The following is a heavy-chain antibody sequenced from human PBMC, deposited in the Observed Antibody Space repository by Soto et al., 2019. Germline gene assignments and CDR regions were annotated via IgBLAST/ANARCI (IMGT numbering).Heavy chain of an antibody. Sequence: SETLSLTCTVSGDSISTYYWSWIRQPPGKGLQRIGYIFYSGGTAYNPSLKSRVTISLDMSKKQISLKLSSVTTADTATYFCARLQLVQKVIDYWGQGTLVTVSS. CDR2: IFYSGGT. V-gene: IGHV4-59*01. CDR1: GDSISTYY. CDR3: ARLQLVQKVIDY. J-gene: IGHJ4*02. D-gene: IGHD1-1*01.